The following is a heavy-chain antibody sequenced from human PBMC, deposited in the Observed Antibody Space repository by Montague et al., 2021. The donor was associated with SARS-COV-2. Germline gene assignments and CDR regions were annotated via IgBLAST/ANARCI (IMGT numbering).Heavy chain of an antibody. CDR1: GGSISSSNW. D-gene: IGHD6-19*01. CDR2: IYHSGST. Sequence: SETLSTCAVSGGSISSSNWWSWVRQPPGKGLEWIGEIYHSGSTNFNPSLKSRVTISVDKSENQFSLKLSSVTAADTAVYYCARVNSSGWYGYYYYGMDVWGQGTTVTVSS. J-gene: IGHJ6*02. CDR3: ARVNSSGWYGYYYYGMDV. V-gene: IGHV4-4*02.